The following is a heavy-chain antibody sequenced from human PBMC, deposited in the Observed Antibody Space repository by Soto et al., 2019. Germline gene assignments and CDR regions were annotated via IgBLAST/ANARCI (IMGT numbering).Heavy chain of an antibody. CDR2: ISYDGSNK. V-gene: IGHV3-30*18. CDR1: GFTFSSYG. Sequence: PGGSLRLSCAASGFTFSSYGMHWVRQARGKWLEWVEVISYDGSNKYYADSVKGRFTISRDNSKNTLYLQMNSLRAEDTAVYYRAKDRGTMVRGVISVAFDIWGQGTMVTVSS. D-gene: IGHD3-10*01. J-gene: IGHJ3*02. CDR3: AKDRGTMVRGVISVAFDI.